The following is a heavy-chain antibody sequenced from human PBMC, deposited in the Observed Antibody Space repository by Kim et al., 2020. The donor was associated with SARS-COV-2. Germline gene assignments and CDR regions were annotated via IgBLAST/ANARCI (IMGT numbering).Heavy chain of an antibody. CDR2: IIPIFGTA. Sequence: SVKVSCKASGGTFSSYAISWVRQAPGQGLEWMGGIIPIFGTANYAQKFQGRVTITADESTSTAYMELSSLRSEDTAVYYCAGRRQDYYCSGGSCYHSMDYWGQGTLVTVSS. J-gene: IGHJ4*02. CDR1: GGTFSSYA. D-gene: IGHD2-15*01. V-gene: IGHV1-69*13. CDR3: AGRRQDYYCSGGSCYHSMDY.